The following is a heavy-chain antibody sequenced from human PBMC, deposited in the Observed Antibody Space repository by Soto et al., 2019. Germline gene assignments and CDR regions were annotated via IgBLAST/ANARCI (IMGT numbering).Heavy chain of an antibody. V-gene: IGHV3-21*06. Sequence: GSLNPSCAASGFTFTRYSMNWVRPAPGKGLEWVSSISSTTNYIYYGDSMKGRFTISRDNAKNSLYLEMNSLRAEDTAVYYCARESEGLTSSFDYWGQGTLVTVSS. J-gene: IGHJ4*02. CDR1: GFTFTRYS. CDR3: ARESEGLTSSFDY. CDR2: ISSTTNYI.